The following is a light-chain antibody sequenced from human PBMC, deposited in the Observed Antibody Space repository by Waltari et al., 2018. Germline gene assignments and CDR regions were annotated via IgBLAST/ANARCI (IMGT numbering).Light chain of an antibody. Sequence: SYILTQPPSVSVAPGQTARIPWGGNNIGSTTVHWYQQKPGQAPGLVVPDDSDRPSGIRERFSDSNSGNTATLTISRVEAGDEADYYCQVWDSSSDHRVFGGGTTLTVL. CDR2: DDS. CDR3: QVWDSSSDHRV. J-gene: IGLJ3*02. V-gene: IGLV3-21*02. CDR1: NIGSTT.